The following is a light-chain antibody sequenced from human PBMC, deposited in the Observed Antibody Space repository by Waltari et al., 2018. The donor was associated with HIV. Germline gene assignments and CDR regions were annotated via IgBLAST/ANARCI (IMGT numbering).Light chain of an antibody. CDR2: GAS. Sequence: EIVMTQSPATLSVSPGERATLSCRASQSVSSNLAWYQQKPGQAPRLLIYGASTRATSIPARFSGSGSGTEFTLTISSLQSEDFAVYYCQHYNNWPLLTFGGGTKVEIK. V-gene: IGKV3-15*01. CDR3: QHYNNWPLLT. CDR1: QSVSSN. J-gene: IGKJ4*01.